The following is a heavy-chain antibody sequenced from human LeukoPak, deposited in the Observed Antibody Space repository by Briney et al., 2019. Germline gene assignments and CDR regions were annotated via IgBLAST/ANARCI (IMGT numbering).Heavy chain of an antibody. J-gene: IGHJ4*02. CDR2: IKQDGSEK. CDR1: GFTFSSYW. Sequence: HPGGSLRLSCAASGFTFSSYWMSWVRQAPGKGLEWVANIKQDGSEKYYVDSVKGRFTISRDNAKNSLYPQVNSLRAEDTAVYYCAREIYEDYGDYGELDYWGQGTLVTVSS. CDR3: AREIYEDYGDYGELDY. D-gene: IGHD4-17*01. V-gene: IGHV3-7*01.